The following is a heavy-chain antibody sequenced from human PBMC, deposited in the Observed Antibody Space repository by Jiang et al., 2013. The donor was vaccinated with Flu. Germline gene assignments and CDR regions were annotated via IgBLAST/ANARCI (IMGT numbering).Heavy chain of an antibody. CDR1: SSYA. CDR3: ARALGRYYYDSSGYYSDS. J-gene: IGHJ4*02. V-gene: IGHV1-69*01. Sequence: SSYAISWVRQAPGQGLEWMGGIIPIFGTANYAQKFQGRVTITADESTSTAYMELSSLRSEDTAVYYCARALGRYYYDSSGYYSDSWGQGTLVTVSS. D-gene: IGHD3-22*01. CDR2: IIPIFGTA.